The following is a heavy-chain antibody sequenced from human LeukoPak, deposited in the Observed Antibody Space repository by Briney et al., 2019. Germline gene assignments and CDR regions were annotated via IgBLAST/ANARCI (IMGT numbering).Heavy chain of an antibody. J-gene: IGHJ6*02. D-gene: IGHD2-2*01. Sequence: GGSLRLSCAASGFTFSSYAMSWVRQAPGKGLEWVPAISGSSSTTFFADSVKGRFTISRDNSMDTLFLQMNSLRPEDTALYYCAKGMEWVVVPAALDVWGQGTTVSVSS. CDR1: GFTFSSYA. CDR3: AKGMEWVVVPAALDV. CDR2: ISGSSSTT. V-gene: IGHV3-23*01.